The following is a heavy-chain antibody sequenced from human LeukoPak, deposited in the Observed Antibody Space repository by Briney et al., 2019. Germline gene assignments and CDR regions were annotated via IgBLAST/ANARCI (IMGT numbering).Heavy chain of an antibody. CDR3: ARATTVNWFDP. CDR2: INHSGST. V-gene: IGHV4-34*01. Sequence: PSETLSLTCAVYGGSFSGYYWSWIRQPPGKGLEWIGEINHSGSTNYNPSLKSRVTISVDTSKNQFSLKLSSVTAADTAVYYCARATTVNWFDPWGQGTLLTVSS. D-gene: IGHD4-17*01. CDR1: GGSFSGYY. J-gene: IGHJ5*02.